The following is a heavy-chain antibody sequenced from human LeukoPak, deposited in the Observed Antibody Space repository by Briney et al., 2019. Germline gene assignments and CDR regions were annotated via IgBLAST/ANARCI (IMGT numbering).Heavy chain of an antibody. CDR2: IRSSSSTI. CDR3: ARGRIVVVPAARHYYYYYMDV. D-gene: IGHD2-2*01. Sequence: GGSLRLSCAASGFTFSSYSMNWVRQAPGKGLEGVPYIRSSSSTIYYADSVKGRFTISRDNAKNSLSLQMNSLRAEDTAVYYCARGRIVVVPAARHYYYYYMDVWGKGTTVTVSS. CDR1: GFTFSSYS. V-gene: IGHV3-48*04. J-gene: IGHJ6*03.